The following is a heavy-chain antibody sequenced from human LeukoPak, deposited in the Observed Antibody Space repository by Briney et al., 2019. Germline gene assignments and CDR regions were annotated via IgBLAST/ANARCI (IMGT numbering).Heavy chain of an antibody. J-gene: IGHJ4*02. CDR1: GFTFSSYG. D-gene: IGHD6-13*01. V-gene: IGHV3-48*01. Sequence: GGSLRLSCAASGFTFSSYGMNWVRQAPGKGLEWVSQISRTSSTIYYADSVKGRFTISRDNAKNSLYLQMNSLTGEDTAVYYCARDEYSSSRSTHWGQGTLVTVSS. CDR3: ARDEYSSSRSTH. CDR2: ISRTSSTI.